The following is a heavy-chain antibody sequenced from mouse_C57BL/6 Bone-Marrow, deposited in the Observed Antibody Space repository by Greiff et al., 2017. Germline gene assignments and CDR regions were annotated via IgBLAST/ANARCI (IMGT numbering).Heavy chain of an antibody. CDR3: TRSLLAWFAY. CDR1: GFTFSSYA. Sequence: EVKVEESGKGLVKPGGSLKLSCAASGFTFSSYAMSWVRQTPEKRLEWVAYISSGGDYIYYADTVKGRFTISRDNARNTLYLQMSSLKSEDTAMYYCTRSLLAWFAYWGQGTLVTVSA. CDR2: ISSGGDYI. J-gene: IGHJ3*01. D-gene: IGHD1-1*01. V-gene: IGHV5-9-1*02.